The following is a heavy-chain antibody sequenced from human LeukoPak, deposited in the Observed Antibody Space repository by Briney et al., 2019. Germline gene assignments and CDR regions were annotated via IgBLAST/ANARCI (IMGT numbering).Heavy chain of an antibody. CDR1: GDSLNTYY. D-gene: IGHD3-22*01. J-gene: IGHJ4*02. CDR3: ARAAPQYDSSGYYFDY. V-gene: IGHV4-59*01. Sequence: PSETLSLTCTVSGDSLNTYYWSWIRQPPGRGLEWIGYIYYSGSTNYNPSLTSRVTISVDTSKNQFSLRLSSVTAADTAVYYCARAAPQYDSSGYYFDYWGQGTLVTVSS. CDR2: IYYSGST.